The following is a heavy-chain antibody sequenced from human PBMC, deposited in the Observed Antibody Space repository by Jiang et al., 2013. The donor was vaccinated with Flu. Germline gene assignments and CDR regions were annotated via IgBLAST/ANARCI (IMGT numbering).Heavy chain of an antibody. J-gene: IGHJ4*02. CDR3: AKGATMVRGVPYYFDY. CDR2: ISGSGGST. D-gene: IGHD3-10*01. Sequence: VQLLESGGGLVQPGGSLRLSCAASGFTFSSYAMSWVRQAPGKGLEWVSAISGSGGSTYYADSVKGRFTISRDNSKNTLYLQMNSLRAEDTAVYYCAKGATMVRGVPYYFDYWGQGTLVTVSS. V-gene: IGHV3-23*01. CDR1: GFTFSSYA.